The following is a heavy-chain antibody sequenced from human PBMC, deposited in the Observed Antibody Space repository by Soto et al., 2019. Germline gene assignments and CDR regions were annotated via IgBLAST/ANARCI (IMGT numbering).Heavy chain of an antibody. J-gene: IGHJ6*03. CDR2: IWYDGSNK. V-gene: IGHV3-33*01. CDR3: ARRGYCSSTSCPSSRYYMDV. CDR1: GFTFSSYG. D-gene: IGHD2-2*01. Sequence: QVQLVESGGGVVQPGRSLRLSCAASGFTFSSYGMHWVRQAPGKGLEWVAVIWYDGSNKYYADSVKGRFTISRDNSKNTLYLQMNSLRAEEMSVYYCARRGYCSSTSCPSSRYYMDVWGKGTTVTVSS.